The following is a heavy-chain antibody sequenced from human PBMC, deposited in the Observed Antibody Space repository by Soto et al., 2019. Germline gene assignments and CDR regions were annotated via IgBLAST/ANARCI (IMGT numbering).Heavy chain of an antibody. Sequence: QVQLVQSGAAVKKPGASVQVSCKASGYTFTSYGISWVRQAPGQGLEWMGWISAYNGNTNYAQKLQGRVTMTTDTCPSTAYMELRSLRSDDTAVYYCASRGSEGDYGGADHYSYCAGMDVWGQGTKVTVSS. CDR1: GYTFTSYG. CDR2: ISAYNGNT. J-gene: IGHJ6*01. D-gene: IGHD4-17*01. V-gene: IGHV1-18*01. CDR3: ASRGSEGDYGGADHYSYCAGMDV.